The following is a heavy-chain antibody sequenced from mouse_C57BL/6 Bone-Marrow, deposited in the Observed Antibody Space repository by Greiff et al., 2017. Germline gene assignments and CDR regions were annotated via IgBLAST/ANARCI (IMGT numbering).Heavy chain of an antibody. Sequence: VQLQQSGPELVKPGASVKISCKASGYSFTSYYIHWVKQRPGQGLEWIGWIYPGSGNTKYNEKFKGKATLTADTSSSTAYMQLSSLTSEDCAVYYSARIPRPWYFDVWGTGTTVTVSS. J-gene: IGHJ1*03. D-gene: IGHD5-1-1*01. CDR3: ARIPRPWYFDV. V-gene: IGHV1-66*01. CDR2: IYPGSGNT. CDR1: GYSFTSYY.